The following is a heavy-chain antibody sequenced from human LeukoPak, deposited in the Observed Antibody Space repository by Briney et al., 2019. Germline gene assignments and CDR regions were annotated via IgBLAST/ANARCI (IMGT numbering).Heavy chain of an antibody. CDR1: GFTFSSYG. Sequence: PGGSLRLSCAASGFTFSSYGMHWVRQAPGKGLEWVANIKQDGSEKCYVDSVKGRFTISRDNAKNSLYLQMNSLRAEDTAVYYCARVSSGWFDDAFDIWGQGTMVTVSS. D-gene: IGHD6-19*01. CDR3: ARVSSGWFDDAFDI. CDR2: IKQDGSEK. V-gene: IGHV3-7*01. J-gene: IGHJ3*02.